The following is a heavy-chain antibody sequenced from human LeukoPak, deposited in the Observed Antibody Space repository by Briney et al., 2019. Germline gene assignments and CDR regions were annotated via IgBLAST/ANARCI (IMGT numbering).Heavy chain of an antibody. V-gene: IGHV3-33*06. CDR3: AKDNGDGYNNYFDY. CDR1: GFIFSSYG. Sequence: GGSLRLSCAASGFIFSSYGMHWVRQAPGKGLEWVAVIWYAGSNKYYADSAKGRFTISRDNSKNTLYLQMNSLRAEDTAVYYCAKDNGDGYNNYFDYWGQGTLVTVSS. J-gene: IGHJ4*02. CDR2: IWYAGSNK. D-gene: IGHD5-24*01.